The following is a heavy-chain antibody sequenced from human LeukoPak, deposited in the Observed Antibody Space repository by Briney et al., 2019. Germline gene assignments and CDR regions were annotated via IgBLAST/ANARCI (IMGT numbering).Heavy chain of an antibody. D-gene: IGHD4-17*01. Sequence: SETLSLTRTVSGGSISSYYWSWIRQPPGKGLEWIGYIYYSGSTNYNPSLKSRVTISVDTSKNQFSLKLSSVTAADTAVYYCARDLYGDYPRGYYGMDVWGKGTTVTVSS. V-gene: IGHV4-59*01. CDR1: GGSISSYY. J-gene: IGHJ6*04. CDR2: IYYSGST. CDR3: ARDLYGDYPRGYYGMDV.